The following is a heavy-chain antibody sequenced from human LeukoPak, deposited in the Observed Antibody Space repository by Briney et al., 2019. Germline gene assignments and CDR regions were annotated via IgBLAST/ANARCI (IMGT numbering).Heavy chain of an antibody. V-gene: IGHV3-30*02. CDR1: GFTFSSYG. J-gene: IGHJ4*02. D-gene: IGHD3-22*01. CDR2: IRYDGSNK. CDR3: AKDPSVYDSSGYPN. Sequence: PGGSLRLSCAASGFTFSSYGMHWVRQAPGKGLEWVAFIRYDGSNKYYADSVKGRFTISRDNSKNTLYLQMNSLRAEDTAVYYCAKDPSVYDSSGYPNWGQRTLVTVSS.